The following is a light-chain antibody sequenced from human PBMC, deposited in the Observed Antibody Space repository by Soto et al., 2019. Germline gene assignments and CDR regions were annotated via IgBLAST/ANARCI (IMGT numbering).Light chain of an antibody. CDR3: QQYNNWPPT. Sequence: EIVMTPSPATLSVSPGDRATLSCRASQSVSSNLAWYQQKPGQAPRLLIYGASTRATGIPARFSGSGSGTEFTLTISSLQSEDFAVYYCQQYNNWPPTFVQGTKVDIK. CDR1: QSVSSN. J-gene: IGKJ1*01. V-gene: IGKV3-15*01. CDR2: GAS.